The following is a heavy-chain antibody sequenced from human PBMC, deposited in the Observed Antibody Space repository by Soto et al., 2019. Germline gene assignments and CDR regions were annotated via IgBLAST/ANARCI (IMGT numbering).Heavy chain of an antibody. D-gene: IGHD6-13*01. CDR2: IYSGGST. V-gene: IGHV3-66*01. J-gene: IGHJ6*02. CDR1: GFTVSSNY. CDR3: AREIAAAGPGIYYYYGMDV. Sequence: GGSLRLSCAASGFTVSSNYMSWVRQAPGKGLEWVSVIYSGGSTYYADSVKGRFTISRDNSKNTLYLQMNSLRAEDTAVYYCAREIAAAGPGIYYYYGMDVWGQGTTVTVSS.